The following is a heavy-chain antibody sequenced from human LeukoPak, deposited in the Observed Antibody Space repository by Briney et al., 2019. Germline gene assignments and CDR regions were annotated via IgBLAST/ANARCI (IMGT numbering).Heavy chain of an antibody. J-gene: IGHJ6*02. CDR3: ARAPYDILTTYYYYGMDV. D-gene: IGHD3-9*01. V-gene: IGHV5-51*01. CDR2: IWPGDSDT. Sequence: GESLKISCKGSGYSFTSYWIGWVRQMPGKGLEWMGIIWPGDSDTRYSPSFQGQVTISADKSISTAYLQWSSLKASDTAMYYCARAPYDILTTYYYYGMDVWGQGTTVTVSS. CDR1: GYSFTSYW.